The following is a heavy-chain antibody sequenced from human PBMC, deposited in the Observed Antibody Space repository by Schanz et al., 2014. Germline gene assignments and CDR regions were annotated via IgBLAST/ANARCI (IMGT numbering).Heavy chain of an antibody. V-gene: IGHV3-15*01. J-gene: IGHJ4*02. CDR1: GLTFSDAC. CDR2: IKSKTDGGTT. D-gene: IGHD6-19*01. Sequence: EVQLVESGGGLVKPGGSLRLSCAASGLTFSDACMTWVRQAPGKGLEWVGRIKSKTDGGTTDYAAPVKGRFTISRDDSKNTLFLQMNSLKTEDTAVYYCTTYCDGGCAIDNWGQGALVTVSS. CDR3: TTYCDGGCAIDN.